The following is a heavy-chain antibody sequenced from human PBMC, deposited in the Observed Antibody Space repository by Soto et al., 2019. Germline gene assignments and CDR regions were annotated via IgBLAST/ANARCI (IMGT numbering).Heavy chain of an antibody. CDR1: GFTFSSYG. CDR2: IWYDGSNK. CDR3: ARDPGALTIAARPTWFDY. J-gene: IGHJ4*02. Sequence: GGSLRLSCAASGFTFSSYGMHWVRQAPGKGLEWVAVIWYDGSNKYYADSVKGRFTISRDNSKNTLYLQMNSLRAEDAAVYYCARDPGALTIAARPTWFDYWGQGTLVTVSS. V-gene: IGHV3-33*01. D-gene: IGHD6-6*01.